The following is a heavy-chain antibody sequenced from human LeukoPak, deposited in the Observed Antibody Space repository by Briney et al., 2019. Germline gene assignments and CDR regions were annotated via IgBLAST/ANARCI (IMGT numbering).Heavy chain of an antibody. V-gene: IGHV3-9*01. CDR2: ISWNSGSI. CDR3: AKSGHSSGYFGYYFDY. D-gene: IGHD3-22*01. CDR1: GFTFDDYA. Sequence: GRSLRLSCAASGFTFDDYAMHWVRQAPGKGLEWVSGISWNSGSIGYADSVRGRFTISRDNAKNSLYLQMNSLRAEDTALYYCAKSGHSSGYFGYYFDYWGQGTLVTVSS. J-gene: IGHJ4*02.